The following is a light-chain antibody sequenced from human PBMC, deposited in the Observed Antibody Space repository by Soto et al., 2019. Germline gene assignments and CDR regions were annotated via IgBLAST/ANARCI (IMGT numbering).Light chain of an antibody. CDR2: LGS. V-gene: IGKV2-28*01. CDR3: MQALQTAWT. Sequence: DIVMTQSPLSLPVTPGEPASISCRSSQSLLHSNGYNYLDWYLQKPGQSPQLLIYLGSNRASGVPDRFSGSGSGTDFTLKLSRVEAEDVGVYYCMQALQTAWTFGQGTRVDIK. CDR1: QSLLHSNGYNY. J-gene: IGKJ1*01.